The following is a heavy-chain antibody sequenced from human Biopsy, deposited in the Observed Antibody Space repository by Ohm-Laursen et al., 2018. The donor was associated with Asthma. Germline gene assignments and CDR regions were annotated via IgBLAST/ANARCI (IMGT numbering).Heavy chain of an antibody. CDR1: GFTFSDYD. J-gene: IGHJ6*02. CDR2: ISIVGTNK. V-gene: IGHV3-30-3*01. D-gene: IGHD1-20*01. CDR3: ARDLRSDNWNPWGMDV. Sequence: SLRLSCAASGFTFSDYDMHWVRQAPGKGLEGVAVISIVGTNKDYADSVKGRFTFSRDNSQNTLSLEMNSLRVEDTAVYYCARDLRSDNWNPWGMDVWGLGTTVTVAS.